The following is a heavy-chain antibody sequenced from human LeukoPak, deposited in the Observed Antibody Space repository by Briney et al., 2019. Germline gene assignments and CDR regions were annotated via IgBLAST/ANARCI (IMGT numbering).Heavy chain of an antibody. D-gene: IGHD6-13*01. CDR3: ARIYYSSSWYEGNYYYYYYMDV. J-gene: IGHJ6*03. V-gene: IGHV4-34*01. CDR2: INHSGST. Sequence: PSETLSLTCAVYGGSFSGYYWSWIRQPPGKGLEWIGEINHSGSTNYNPSLKSRVTISVDTSKNQFSLKLSSVTAADTAVYYCARIYYSSSWYEGNYYYYYYMDVWGKGTTVTISS. CDR1: GGSFSGYY.